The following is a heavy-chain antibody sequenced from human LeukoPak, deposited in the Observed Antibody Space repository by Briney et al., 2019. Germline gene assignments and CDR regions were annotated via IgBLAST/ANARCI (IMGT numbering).Heavy chain of an antibody. Sequence: PSETLSLTCTVSGGSISSGSYYWSRIRQPAGKGLEWIGRIYTSGSTNYNPSLKSRVTISVDTSKNQFSLKLSSVTAADTAVYYCARLYGSGSSLYFDYWGQGTLVTVSS. CDR2: IYTSGST. V-gene: IGHV4-61*02. CDR1: GGSISSGSYY. D-gene: IGHD3-10*01. J-gene: IGHJ4*02. CDR3: ARLYGSGSSLYFDY.